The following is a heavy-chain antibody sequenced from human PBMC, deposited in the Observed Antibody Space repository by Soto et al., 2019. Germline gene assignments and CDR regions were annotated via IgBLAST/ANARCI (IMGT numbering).Heavy chain of an antibody. Sequence: QLQLQESGPGLVKPSETLSLTCRVSDGSMNSDSSYWGWIRQPPGKGLEWIGVINHSGSTYHNLSLKGRVTMSVDASRNQFSLKLTSMTAADTAVYYCARLGGYVSVGYYYLW. CDR2: INHSGST. V-gene: IGHV4-39*01. CDR1: DGSMNSDSSY. D-gene: IGHD3-22*01. CDR3: ARLGGYVSVGYYYL. J-gene: IGHJ2*01.